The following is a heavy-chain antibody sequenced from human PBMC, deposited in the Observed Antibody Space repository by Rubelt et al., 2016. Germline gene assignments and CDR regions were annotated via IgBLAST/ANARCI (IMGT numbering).Heavy chain of an antibody. CDR2: IWYDGSRK. J-gene: IGHJ4*02. CDR1: GFTFSSYG. Sequence: VQLVESGGGLVQPGRSLRLSCEASGFTFSSYGMHWVRQAPGKGLEWVAVIWYDGSRKDYADSVKGRFIIARDNPKNTLYMLMKSLRAEDTAVYYCASGTAHFDYWGQGTLVTVSS. CDR3: ASGTAHFDY. D-gene: IGHD1-14*01. V-gene: IGHV3-33*01.